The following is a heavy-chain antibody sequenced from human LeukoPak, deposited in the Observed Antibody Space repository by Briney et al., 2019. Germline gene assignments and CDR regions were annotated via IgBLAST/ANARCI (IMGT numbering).Heavy chain of an antibody. V-gene: IGHV3-23*01. CDR1: GFTFSSYA. Sequence: GGPLRLSCAASGFTFSSYAMSWVRQAPGKGLEWVSGISGSGDNTYYADSVKGRFTISRDNSKNTLYVQVNSLGTEDTAAYYCAKGSYYDSSGSFYFDYWGQGTLVTVSS. CDR2: ISGSGDNT. J-gene: IGHJ4*02. D-gene: IGHD3-22*01. CDR3: AKGSYYDSSGSFYFDY.